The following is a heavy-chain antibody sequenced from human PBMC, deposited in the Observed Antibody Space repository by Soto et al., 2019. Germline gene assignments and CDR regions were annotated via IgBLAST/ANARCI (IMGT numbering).Heavy chain of an antibody. Sequence: PGESLTISCKGSGYSFTTYWIGWVRQMPGKGLEWMGIIYPRDSDIRYSPSFQGQVTISVDKSISTAYLQWSSLKASDTAMYYCASPQRYDFWSGYVFDYWGQGTLVTVSS. CDR1: GYSFTTYW. V-gene: IGHV5-51*01. CDR3: ASPQRYDFWSGYVFDY. J-gene: IGHJ4*02. D-gene: IGHD3-3*01. CDR2: IYPRDSDI.